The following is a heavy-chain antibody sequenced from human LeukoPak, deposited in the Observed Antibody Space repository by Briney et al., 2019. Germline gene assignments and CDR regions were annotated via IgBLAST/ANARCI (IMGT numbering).Heavy chain of an antibody. CDR2: INPNSGGP. V-gene: IGHV1-2*02. D-gene: IGHD2-8*01. Sequence: GASVKVSCKASGYTFTGYFMHWVRQAPGQGLERMGWINPNSGGPNYAQKFQGRVTMTRDTSISTAYMDLSGLRSDDTAVYYCARSRGYCTNGVCYREFDYWGQGTLVTVSS. J-gene: IGHJ4*02. CDR1: GYTFTGYF. CDR3: ARSRGYCTNGVCYREFDY.